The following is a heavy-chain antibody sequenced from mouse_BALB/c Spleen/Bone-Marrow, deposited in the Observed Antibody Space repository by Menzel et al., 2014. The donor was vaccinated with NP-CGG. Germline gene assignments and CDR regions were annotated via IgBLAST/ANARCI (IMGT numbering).Heavy chain of an antibody. D-gene: IGHD2-10*01. CDR2: IWAGGST. J-gene: IGHJ1*01. V-gene: IGHV2-9*02. CDR3: ARDNSAYHGNSYWYFDV. Sequence: VKLMESGPGLVAPSQSLSITCTVSGFSLTSYGVHWVRQPPGKGLEWLGVIWAGGSTNYNSTLMSRLSISKDNSKRQVFLKMNSLQTDDTAMYYCARDNSAYHGNSYWYFDVWGAGTTVTVSS. CDR1: GFSLTSYG.